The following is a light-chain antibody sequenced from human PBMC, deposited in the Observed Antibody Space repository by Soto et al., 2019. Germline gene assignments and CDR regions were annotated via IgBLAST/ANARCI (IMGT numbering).Light chain of an antibody. V-gene: IGKV3-15*01. CDR2: GAS. Sequence: EIVMTQSPATLSVSPGAIATLSCRASQSVSSNLALYQQKPVQAPMLRIYGASTRATGIPARFSGSGSGTEFTLTISSPQSEDVSVYYCQQYNNWSPCTFGAGTKVDIK. J-gene: IGKJ3*01. CDR1: QSVSSN. CDR3: QQYNNWSPCT.